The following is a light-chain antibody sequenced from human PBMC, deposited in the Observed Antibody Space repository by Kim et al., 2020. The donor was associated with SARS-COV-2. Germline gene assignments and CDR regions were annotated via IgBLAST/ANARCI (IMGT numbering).Light chain of an antibody. J-gene: IGKJ4*01. V-gene: IGKV3-20*01. CDR3: QHFGGSLT. Sequence: IVLMQSPGTLSLSPGETAILSCRASQSVSASYLAWYQQKPGQAPRLLIYGASIRAIGIPHRFSGGGSGTDFTLAISGLEPEDFAVYFCQHFGGSLTFGGGTKVDIK. CDR1: QSVSASY. CDR2: GAS.